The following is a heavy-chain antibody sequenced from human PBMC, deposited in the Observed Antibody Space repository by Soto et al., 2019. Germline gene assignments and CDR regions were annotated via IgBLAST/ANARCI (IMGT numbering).Heavy chain of an antibody. J-gene: IGHJ4*01. CDR1: GFTFSNAW. V-gene: IGHV3-15*07. CDR3: TTDSYSTIIVVRFDY. CDR2: IKSKTDGGTA. D-gene: IGHD3-22*01. Sequence: PGGSLRLSCAASGFTFSNAWINWVRQAPGKGLEWVGRIKSKTDGGTADFAAPVKGRFAISRDDSKNTVYLQMNSLKTEDAAVYYCTTDSYSTIIVVRFDYWGHATLVTVSS.